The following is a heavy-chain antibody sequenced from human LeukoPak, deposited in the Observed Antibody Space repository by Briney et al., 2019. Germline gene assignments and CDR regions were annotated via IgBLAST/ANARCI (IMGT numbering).Heavy chain of an antibody. V-gene: IGHV4-39*07. J-gene: IGHJ2*01. CDR2: IYYSGST. CDR3: RGARGWYFDL. CDR1: GGSISSSSYY. D-gene: IGHD4/OR15-4a*01. Sequence: SETLSLTCTVSGGSISSSSYYWGWIRQPPGKGLEWIGSIYYSGSTYYNPSLKSRVTISVDTSKNQFSLKLSSVTAADTAVYYCRGARGWYFDLWGRGTLVTVSS.